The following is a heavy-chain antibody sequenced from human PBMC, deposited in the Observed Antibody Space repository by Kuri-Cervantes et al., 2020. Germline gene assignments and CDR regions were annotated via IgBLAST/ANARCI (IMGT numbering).Heavy chain of an antibody. CDR2: IRYDGTNK. CDR1: GFTFSTSG. CDR3: VKGELELRWVCDY. D-gene: IGHD1-7*01. V-gene: IGHV3-30*02. Sequence: GESLKISCAASGFTFSTSGMHWVRQAPGKGLDWVAFIRYDGTNKYYTDSVKGRFTISRDNSKNTLYLQMNSLRAEDTAVYYCVKGELELRWVCDYWGQGTLVTVSS. J-gene: IGHJ4*02.